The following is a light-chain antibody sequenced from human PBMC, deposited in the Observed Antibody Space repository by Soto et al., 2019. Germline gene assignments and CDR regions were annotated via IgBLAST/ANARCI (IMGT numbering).Light chain of an antibody. V-gene: IGKV1-5*03. J-gene: IGKJ1*01. CDR1: QSISIW. CDR2: KAS. CDR3: QQYSTYTPRT. Sequence: DIQMTQSPSTLPASVGDRVTITCRASQSISIWLAWYQQKPGKAPKILIYKASSLESGVPSRFSGSGSGTEFTLTISSLQPDDFATYYCQQYSTYTPRTCGQGTKGDIK.